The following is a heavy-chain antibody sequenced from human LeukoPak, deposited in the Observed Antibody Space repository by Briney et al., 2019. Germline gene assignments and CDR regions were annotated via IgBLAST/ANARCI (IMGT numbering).Heavy chain of an antibody. CDR1: GGSISSSSYY. CDR2: IYYSGST. Sequence: PSETLSLTCTVSGGSISSSSYYWGWIRQPPGKGLEWIGSIYYSGSTYYNPSLKSRVTISVDTSKNQFSLKLSSVTAADTAVYYCARSDNSSSPRGWFDPWGQGTLVTVSS. J-gene: IGHJ5*02. CDR3: ARSDNSSSPRGWFDP. D-gene: IGHD6-6*01. V-gene: IGHV4-39*01.